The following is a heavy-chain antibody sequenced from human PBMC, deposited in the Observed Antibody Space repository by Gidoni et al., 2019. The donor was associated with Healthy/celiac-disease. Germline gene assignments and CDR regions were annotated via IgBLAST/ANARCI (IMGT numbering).Heavy chain of an antibody. Sequence: QVQLVQSGAEVKKPGASVKVSCKASGYTFTSYDINWVRQATGQGLEWMGWMNPNRGNTGYAQKFQGRVTMTRNTSISTAYMELSSLRSEDTAVYYCARGFLLGELSLTDWYFDLWGRGTLVTVSS. CDR3: ARGFLLGELSLTDWYFDL. D-gene: IGHD3-16*02. J-gene: IGHJ2*01. CDR2: MNPNRGNT. V-gene: IGHV1-8*01. CDR1: GYTFTSYD.